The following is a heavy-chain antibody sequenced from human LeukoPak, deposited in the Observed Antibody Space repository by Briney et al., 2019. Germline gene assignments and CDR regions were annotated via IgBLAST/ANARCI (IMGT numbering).Heavy chain of an antibody. D-gene: IGHD6-6*01. Sequence: GASVKVSCKASGYTFTSYDINWVRQATGQGLEWMGWMNPNSGNTGYAQKFQGRVTMTRNTSISTAYMELSSLRSEDTAVYYCATASQYSSSSWYYYGMDVWGQGTTVTVSS. CDR1: GYTFTSYD. CDR3: ATASQYSSSSWYYYGMDV. V-gene: IGHV1-8*01. J-gene: IGHJ6*02. CDR2: MNPNSGNT.